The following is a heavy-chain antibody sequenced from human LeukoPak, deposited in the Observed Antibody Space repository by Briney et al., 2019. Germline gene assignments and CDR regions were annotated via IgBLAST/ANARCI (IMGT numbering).Heavy chain of an antibody. CDR1: GGTFSSYA. D-gene: IGHD6-13*01. CDR3: ASLGALWEQQRSFDY. Sequence: SVKVSCKASGGTFSSYAISWVRQAPGHGLEWMGGIIPIFGTANYAQKFQGRVTITTDESTSTAYMELSSLRSEDTAVYYCASLGALWEQQRSFDYWGQGTLVTVSS. J-gene: IGHJ4*02. CDR2: IIPIFGTA. V-gene: IGHV1-69*05.